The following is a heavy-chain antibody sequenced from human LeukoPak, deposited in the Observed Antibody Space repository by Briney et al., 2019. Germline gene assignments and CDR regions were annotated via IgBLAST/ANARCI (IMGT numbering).Heavy chain of an antibody. Sequence: GGSLRLSCAASGFTFDDYGMRWVGQAPGKGRAGVSGVNWNGGSTVYADSVKGRFTIPRDNAKNSLYLQMNSLRAEDTALYYCARDSSGWYSFDYWGQGTLVTVSS. D-gene: IGHD6-19*01. CDR1: GFTFDDYG. V-gene: IGHV3-20*04. J-gene: IGHJ4*02. CDR2: VNWNGGST. CDR3: ARDSSGWYSFDY.